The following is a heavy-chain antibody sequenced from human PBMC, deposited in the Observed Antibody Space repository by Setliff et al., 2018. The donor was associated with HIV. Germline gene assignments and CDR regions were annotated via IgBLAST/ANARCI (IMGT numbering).Heavy chain of an antibody. CDR1: GFSLTTGGMS. Sequence: SGPTLVNPTQTLTLNCTFSGFSLTTGGMSVTWLRQSPGKALEWLAHINWDDTKYYNSSLKTRLTISKDTSKSQVVLAMNNMDPVDTATYFCARTSRPFSHRSDIYSMVDYWGQVTLVTVSS. V-gene: IGHV2-70*13. CDR3: ARTSRPFSHRSDIYSMVDY. D-gene: IGHD3-10*01. CDR2: INWDDTK. J-gene: IGHJ4*02.